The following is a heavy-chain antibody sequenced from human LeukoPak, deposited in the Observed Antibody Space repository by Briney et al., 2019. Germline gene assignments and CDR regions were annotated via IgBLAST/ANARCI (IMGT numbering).Heavy chain of an antibody. CDR2: INANSGGT. D-gene: IGHD6-13*01. Sequence: ASVKVSCKASGYTFTGYYMHWVRQAPGQGLEWMGWINANSGGTNYAQKFQGRVTMTRDTSTSTVYMELSSLRSEDTAVYYCARFASLYSRSWYYAFDIWGQGTMVTVSS. CDR3: ARFASLYSRSWYYAFDI. CDR1: GYTFTGYY. J-gene: IGHJ3*02. V-gene: IGHV1-2*02.